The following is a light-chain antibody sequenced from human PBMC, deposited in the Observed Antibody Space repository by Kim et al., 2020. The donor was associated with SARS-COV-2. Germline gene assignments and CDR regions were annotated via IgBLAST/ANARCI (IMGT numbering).Light chain of an antibody. V-gene: IGLV2-14*03. J-gene: IGLJ1*01. CDR1: TSDLGTYNY. Sequence: GQSITISCTGTTSDLGTYNYVAWYQQHPDKVPKLMIYDVTKRPSGVSNRFSGSKSGNTASLTISGLQAEDEADYYCSSYRSDSTYVFGTGTRSPS. CDR3: SSYRSDSTYV. CDR2: DVT.